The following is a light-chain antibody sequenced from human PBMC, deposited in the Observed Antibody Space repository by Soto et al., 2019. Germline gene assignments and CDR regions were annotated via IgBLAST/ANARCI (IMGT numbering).Light chain of an antibody. J-gene: IGKJ2*01. CDR2: DAS. Sequence: ETVITQSPSTLSASPGERAPLSCRASQSVNTNLAWYQQKPGQAPRLLIYDASTRATGIPASFSGSGSGTEFTLTIRSLQPEDSAVYYCQQYNSWPYTFGQGTKVDIK. V-gene: IGKV3-15*01. CDR1: QSVNTN. CDR3: QQYNSWPYT.